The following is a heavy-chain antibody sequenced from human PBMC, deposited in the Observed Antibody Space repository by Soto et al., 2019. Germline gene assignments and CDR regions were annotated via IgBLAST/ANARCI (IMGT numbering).Heavy chain of an antibody. CDR2: INWNGGIT. D-gene: IGHD5-12*01. CDR3: VRMSRGYDLYYYYYMGV. CDR1: GFIFDDYA. V-gene: IGHV3-20*04. J-gene: IGHJ6*03. Sequence: GGSLRLSCSASGFIFDDYAMTWVRQAPGKGLEWVSSINWNGGITDYAESVKGRFTISRDLAKKSLYLQMNSLRAEDTALYYCVRMSRGYDLYYYYYMGVWGKGTTVTVSS.